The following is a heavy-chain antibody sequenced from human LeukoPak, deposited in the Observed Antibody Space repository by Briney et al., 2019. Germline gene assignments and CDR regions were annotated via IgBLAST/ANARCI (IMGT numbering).Heavy chain of an antibody. Sequence: SETLSLTCTVSGGSISNYYWNWIRQPPGKGLEWIGYIYYSGTTNYNPSLKSRVSMSVDTSKNQFSLKLSSVTAADTAVYYCARGYSGYPYYFDYWGQGTLVTVSS. CDR1: GGSISNYY. V-gene: IGHV4-59*01. CDR2: IYYSGTT. J-gene: IGHJ4*02. D-gene: IGHD5-12*01. CDR3: ARGYSGYPYYFDY.